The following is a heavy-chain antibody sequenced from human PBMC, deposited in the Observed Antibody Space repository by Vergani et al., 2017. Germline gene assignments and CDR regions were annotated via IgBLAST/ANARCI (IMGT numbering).Heavy chain of an antibody. V-gene: IGHV3-48*01. Sequence: EVQLVESGGGFVPPGGSLRLSCEASGFTVSSCSITWIRQAPGKGLEWVSFVSTGTKSQSYAESVKGRFTISRDSAKNSLYLQMDSLRAEDTAVYYCAREYSSTSGRAFDFWGQGTKVTVSS. CDR3: AREYSSTSGRAFDF. D-gene: IGHD2-2*01. J-gene: IGHJ3*01. CDR2: VSTGTKSQ. CDR1: GFTVSSCS.